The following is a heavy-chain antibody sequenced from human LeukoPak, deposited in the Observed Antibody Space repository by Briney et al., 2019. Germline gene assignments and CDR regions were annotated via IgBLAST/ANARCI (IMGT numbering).Heavy chain of an antibody. CDR3: AREDSSNWYLGDWFDP. CDR1: GYTFTSYG. CDR2: ISTYNGNT. J-gene: IGHJ5*02. V-gene: IGHV1-18*01. Sequence: ASVKVSCKASGYTFTSYGISWVRQAPGQGLEWMGRISTYNGNTNYAQKLQDRVTMTTDTSTNTAYMELRSLRSDDTAVYYCAREDSSNWYLGDWFDPWGQGTLVTVSS. D-gene: IGHD6-13*01.